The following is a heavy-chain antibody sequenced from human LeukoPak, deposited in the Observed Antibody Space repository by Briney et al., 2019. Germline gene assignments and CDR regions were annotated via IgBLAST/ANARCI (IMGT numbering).Heavy chain of an antibody. Sequence: IPSETLSLTCAVSGGSISSSNWWSWVRQPPGQGLEWIGEIYHSGSTNYNPSLKSRVTISVDKSKNQFSLKLSSVTAADTAVYYCARAIPFWYYYDSSGYYPGAFDIWGQGTMVTVSS. CDR2: IYHSGST. V-gene: IGHV4-4*02. D-gene: IGHD3-22*01. CDR3: ARAIPFWYYYDSSGYYPGAFDI. J-gene: IGHJ3*02. CDR1: GGSISSSNW.